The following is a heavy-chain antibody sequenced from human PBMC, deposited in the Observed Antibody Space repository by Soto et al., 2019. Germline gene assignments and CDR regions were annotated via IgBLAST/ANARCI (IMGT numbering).Heavy chain of an antibody. Sequence: QVQLVQSGAEVKKPGASVKVSCKASGYTFTSYGISWVRQAPGQGLEWMGWISAYNGNTNYAQKLQGRDTMTTDTSTSTAYMELRSLRSDDTAVYYCARDVGCSSTSCYRVEVDLPFDYWGQGTLVTVSS. V-gene: IGHV1-18*01. J-gene: IGHJ4*02. CDR2: ISAYNGNT. CDR1: GYTFTSYG. D-gene: IGHD2-2*02. CDR3: ARDVGCSSTSCYRVEVDLPFDY.